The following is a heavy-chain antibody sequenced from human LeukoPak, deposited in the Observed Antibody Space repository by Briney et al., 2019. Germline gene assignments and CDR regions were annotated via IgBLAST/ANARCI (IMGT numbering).Heavy chain of an antibody. CDR1: GFTFSNYG. Sequence: PGGSLRLSCAASGFTFSNYGMHWVRQAPGKGLEWVAVIWYDGSNKYYADSVKGRFTISRDNSMNTLYLQMNSLRAEDTAVYYCAGTWSYRSYFDYWGQGTLVTVSS. CDR3: AGTWSYRSYFDY. V-gene: IGHV3-33*01. CDR2: IWYDGSNK. D-gene: IGHD3-16*02. J-gene: IGHJ4*02.